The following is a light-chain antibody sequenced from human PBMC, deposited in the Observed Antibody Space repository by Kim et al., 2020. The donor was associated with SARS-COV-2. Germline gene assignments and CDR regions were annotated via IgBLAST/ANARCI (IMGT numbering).Light chain of an antibody. CDR2: QAS. Sequence: DIQMTQSPSTLSAFVGNRVTITCRASHSVDGWLAWYQQKPGKAPKLLIYQASKLASGVPSRFSGSGSGTDFTLTISNLQPDDAASYYSKQYGTYGTFGPGPKVAI. V-gene: IGKV1-5*03. J-gene: IGKJ1*01. CDR3: KQYGTYGT. CDR1: HSVDGW.